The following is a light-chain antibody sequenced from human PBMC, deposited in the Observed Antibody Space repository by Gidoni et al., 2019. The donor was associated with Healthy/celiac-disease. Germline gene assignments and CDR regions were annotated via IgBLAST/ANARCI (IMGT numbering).Light chain of an antibody. Sequence: QSALTQPASVSGSPGQSITISCTGTSSDVGGYNYVSWYQQHPGKAPKLMIYDVSNRPSGVSNRFSGSKSGNPASLTISGLQAEDEADYYCSSYTSSSTLGVVFGGGTKLT. CDR3: SSYTSSSTLGVV. CDR1: SSDVGGYNY. V-gene: IGLV2-14*03. J-gene: IGLJ2*01. CDR2: DVS.